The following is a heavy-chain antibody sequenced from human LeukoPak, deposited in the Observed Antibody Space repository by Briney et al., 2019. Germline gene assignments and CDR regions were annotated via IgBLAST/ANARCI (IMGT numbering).Heavy chain of an antibody. J-gene: IGHJ4*01. V-gene: IGHV1-46*01. D-gene: IGHD1-26*01. CDR1: GYTFTSYY. CDR2: INPSGGST. CDR3: ARDSTIVGATEYFDY. Sequence: ASVKVSCKASGYTFTSYYMHWVRQAPGQGLEWMGIINPSGGSTSYAQKFQGRVTMTRDTSTSTVYMELSSLRSEDTAVYYCARDSTIVGATEYFDYWGQEPWSPSPQ.